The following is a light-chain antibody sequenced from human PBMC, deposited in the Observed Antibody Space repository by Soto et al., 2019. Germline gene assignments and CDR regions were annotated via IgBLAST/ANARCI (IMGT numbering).Light chain of an antibody. CDR1: QSVSSN. CDR2: GAS. V-gene: IGKV3-15*01. Sequence: EIVITQSPATLSVSPGERATLSCRASQSVSSNLAWYQQKPGQAPRLLIYGASTRATGIPARFSGSGSGTEFTLTISSLQSEDFAVYYCQQYNNWPRVFGQGTKVDIK. J-gene: IGKJ1*01. CDR3: QQYNNWPRV.